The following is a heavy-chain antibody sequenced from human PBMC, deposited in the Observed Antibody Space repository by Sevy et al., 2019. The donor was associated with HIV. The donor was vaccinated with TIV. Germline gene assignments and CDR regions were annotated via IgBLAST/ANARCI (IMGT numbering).Heavy chain of an antibody. Sequence: GGSLRLSCVGSGFRFSGYYMNWIRQAPGNGLEWVSYISGTGNTKYYTDSVKGRFTISRDNAKNSLYLEMNSLRVDDTAVYYCARDPTYYDFWAGYYTGWFDPLGQGTVVTVSS. D-gene: IGHD3-3*01. J-gene: IGHJ5*02. V-gene: IGHV3-11*01. CDR2: ISGTGNTK. CDR3: ARDPTYYDFWAGYYTGWFDP. CDR1: GFRFSGYY.